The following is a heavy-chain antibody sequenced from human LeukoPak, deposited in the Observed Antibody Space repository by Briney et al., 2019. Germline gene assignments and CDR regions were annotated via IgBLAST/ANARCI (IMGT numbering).Heavy chain of an antibody. D-gene: IGHD3-3*01. CDR3: ARHLDITIFAVVTAPYMDV. CDR1: GDSFSNSSYY. V-gene: IGHV4-39*01. CDR2: VYYSGST. J-gene: IGHJ6*03. Sequence: SETLSLTCTVSGDSFSNSSYYWGWLRQPPGKGLEWIGDVYYSGSTYYIPSLKSRVTISLDTSNNQFSLKLNSVTAADTAVYYCARHLDITIFAVVTAPYMDVWGKGTTVTVSS.